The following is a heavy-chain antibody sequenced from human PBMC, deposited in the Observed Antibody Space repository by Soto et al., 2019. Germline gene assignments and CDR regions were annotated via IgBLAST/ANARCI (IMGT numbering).Heavy chain of an antibody. D-gene: IGHD5-12*01. V-gene: IGHV4-4*02. CDR2: IYHSGST. J-gene: IGHJ4*02. CDR1: GGSISSSNW. CDR3: ARDGRYSGYDWPTKGDY. Sequence: SETLSLTCAVSGGSISSSNWWSWVRQPPGKGLEWIGEIYHSGSTNYNPSLKSRVTISVDKSKNQFSLKLSSVTAADTAVYYYARDGRYSGYDWPTKGDYWGQGTLVTVSS.